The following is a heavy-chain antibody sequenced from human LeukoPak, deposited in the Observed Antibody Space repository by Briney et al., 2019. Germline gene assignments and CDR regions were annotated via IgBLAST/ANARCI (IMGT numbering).Heavy chain of an antibody. CDR3: ASPVGATAVRAFDI. CDR1: GFIFSDHY. Sequence: GGSLRLSCAASGFIFSDHYMDWVRQAPGKGLEWVGRTRNEANIYTTKYAASVKGRFTISRDDSKNSLYLQMNSLKTEDTAVYYCASPVGATAVRAFDIWGQGTMVTVSS. CDR2: TRNEANIYTT. J-gene: IGHJ3*02. V-gene: IGHV3-72*01. D-gene: IGHD1-26*01.